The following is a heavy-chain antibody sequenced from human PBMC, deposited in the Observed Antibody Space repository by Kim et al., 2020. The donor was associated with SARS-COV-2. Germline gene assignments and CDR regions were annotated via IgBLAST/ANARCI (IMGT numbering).Heavy chain of an antibody. J-gene: IGHJ4*02. CDR3: ARLRGHCSGGSCYFDY. Sequence: SLKSRVTISVDTSKTQFSLKLSSVTAADTAVYYCARLRGHCSGGSCYFDYWGQGTLVTVSS. V-gene: IGHV4-39*01. D-gene: IGHD2-15*01.